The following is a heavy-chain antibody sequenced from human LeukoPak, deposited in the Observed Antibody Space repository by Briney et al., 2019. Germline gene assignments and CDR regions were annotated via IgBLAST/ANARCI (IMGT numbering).Heavy chain of an antibody. CDR1: GFTFSSYE. J-gene: IGHJ3*02. Sequence: GGSLRLSCAAPGFTFSSYEMNWVRQAPGKGLEWVSYMSSSGGTIYYADSVKGRFTISRDNARSSLYLQMNSLRVEDTAVYYCARPTAVGATPRAFDIWGQGTMVTVSS. CDR3: ARPTAVGATPRAFDI. V-gene: IGHV3-48*03. CDR2: MSSSGGTI. D-gene: IGHD1-26*01.